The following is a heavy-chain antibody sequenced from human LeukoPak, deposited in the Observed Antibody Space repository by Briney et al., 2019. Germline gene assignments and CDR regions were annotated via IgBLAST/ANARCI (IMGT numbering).Heavy chain of an antibody. V-gene: IGHV1-2*02. Sequence: ASVKVSCKASGFTFTGYYMHWVRQAPGQRLEWMGWINLNSGATIYAQRFQGRVTMTRDTSITTAYMELSLLKSDDTAFYYCARDPYCSGDTCYSPYDYWGQGTLVTVSS. CDR3: ARDPYCSGDTCYSPYDY. J-gene: IGHJ4*02. CDR2: INLNSGAT. D-gene: IGHD2-15*01. CDR1: GFTFTGYY.